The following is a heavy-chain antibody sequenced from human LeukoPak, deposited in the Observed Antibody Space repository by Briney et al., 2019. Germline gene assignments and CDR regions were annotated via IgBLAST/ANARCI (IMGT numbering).Heavy chain of an antibody. CDR2: IKEDGSET. CDR1: GFTFRIYA. CDR3: AREWLISPPEITVLFDF. J-gene: IGHJ4*02. Sequence: PGGSLRLSCAASGFTFRIYAMNWVRQAPGKGLEWVANIKEDGSETYYADSVKGRFLISRDNAQNSLYLEMNFVTPEDTAVYYCAREWLISPPEITVLFDFWGQGTRVTVSS. D-gene: IGHD3-16*01. V-gene: IGHV3-7*01.